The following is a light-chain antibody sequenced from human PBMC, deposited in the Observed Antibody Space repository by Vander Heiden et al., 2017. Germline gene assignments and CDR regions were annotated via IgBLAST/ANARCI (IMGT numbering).Light chain of an antibody. CDR1: QSVSSY. CDR3: QQRSNWPAA. CDR2: DAS. V-gene: IGKV3-11*02. J-gene: IGKJ4*01. Sequence: EIVLTQSLATLSLSPGERATLSCRASQSVSSYLAWYQQKPGQAPRLLIYDASNRATGVPARFSGSGSERDFTLTISSLEPEDFAIYYCQQRSNWPAAFGGGTMVEIK.